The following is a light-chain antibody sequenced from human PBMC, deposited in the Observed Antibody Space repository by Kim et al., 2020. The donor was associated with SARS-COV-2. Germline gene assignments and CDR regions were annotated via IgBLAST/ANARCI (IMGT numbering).Light chain of an antibody. CDR1: SSNVVAPYA. CDR3: QSYDSSLSEYV. V-gene: IGLV1-40*01. J-gene: IGLJ1*01. CDR2: EDN. Sequence: RAAAACTGSSSNVVAPYALHWYQQLPGTTPKLLIYEDNSRPSGVPDRFSGSKSGTSASLAITGLQAEDEADYYCQSYDSSLSEYVFGTGTKVTVL.